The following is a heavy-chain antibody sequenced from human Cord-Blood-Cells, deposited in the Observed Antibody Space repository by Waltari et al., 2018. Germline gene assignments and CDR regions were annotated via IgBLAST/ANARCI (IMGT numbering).Heavy chain of an antibody. CDR1: GGSISSSSYY. CDR3: ARQPYDFWSGYYLDY. CDR2: IYYSVST. D-gene: IGHD3-3*01. Sequence: QLQLQESGPGLVKPSETLSLTCTVSGGSISSSSYYWGWIRQPPGKGLEWIGSIYYSVSTYYNPSLKSRVTISVDTSKNQFSLKLSSVTAADTAVYYCARQPYDFWSGYYLDYWGQGTLVTVSS. V-gene: IGHV4-39*01. J-gene: IGHJ4*02.